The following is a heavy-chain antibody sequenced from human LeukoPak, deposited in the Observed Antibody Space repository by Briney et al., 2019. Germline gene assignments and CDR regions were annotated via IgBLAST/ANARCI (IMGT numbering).Heavy chain of an antibody. Sequence: GASVKVSRKASGYTFTSYGISWVRQAPGQGLEWMGWISAYNGNTNYAQKLQGRVTMTTDTSTSTAYMELRSLRSDDTAVYYCARGVLRYFDWLFAFDIWGQGTMVTVSS. CDR3: ARGVLRYFDWLFAFDI. CDR1: GYTFTSYG. D-gene: IGHD3-9*01. J-gene: IGHJ3*02. CDR2: ISAYNGNT. V-gene: IGHV1-18*01.